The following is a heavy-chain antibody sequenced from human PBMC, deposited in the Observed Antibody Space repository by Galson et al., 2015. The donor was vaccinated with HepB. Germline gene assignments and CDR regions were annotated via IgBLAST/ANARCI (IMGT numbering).Heavy chain of an antibody. V-gene: IGHV3-23*01. CDR1: GFTFSNHA. CDR2: TSGNGDAT. Sequence: SLRLSCAASGFTFSNHAMSWVRQAPGKGLEWVSGTSGNGDATYYADSVKGRFTISRDNSKNTLYLQMNSLRADDTAVYYCAKDPYSNYFNWFDPWGQGTLVTVSS. J-gene: IGHJ5*02. D-gene: IGHD4-11*01. CDR3: AKDPYSNYFNWFDP.